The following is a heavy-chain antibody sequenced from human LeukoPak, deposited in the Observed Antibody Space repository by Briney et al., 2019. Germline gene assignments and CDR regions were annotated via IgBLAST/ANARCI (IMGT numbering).Heavy chain of an antibody. D-gene: IGHD1-1*01. CDR3: ARLGTPYYYYYMDV. CDR2: IYPGDSDT. Sequence: GESLKISCQGSGYTFSNYWIAWVRHMPGNGLEWMGIIYPGDSDTKYSPSFQGQVSISADKSFNPAYLQWRSVEASDTAIYYCARLGTPYYYYYMDVWGRGTTVTVSS. CDR1: GYTFSNYW. J-gene: IGHJ6*03. V-gene: IGHV5-51*01.